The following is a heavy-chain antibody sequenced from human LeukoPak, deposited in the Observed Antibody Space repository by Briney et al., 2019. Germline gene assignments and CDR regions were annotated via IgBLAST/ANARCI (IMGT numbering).Heavy chain of an antibody. J-gene: IGHJ4*02. CDR1: GGSISNRSHF. CDR3: ARAGGVKTAALDLDY. D-gene: IGHD6-25*01. Sequence: SETLSLTCTVSGGSISNRSHFWGWIRQTPGKGLEWFGSIYYRGDTYYKPSLKSRVTISRDTSKNQFSLKLTSVTTADTAVYYCARAGGVKTAALDLDYWGQGTLVTVSS. V-gene: IGHV4-39*07. CDR2: IYYRGDT.